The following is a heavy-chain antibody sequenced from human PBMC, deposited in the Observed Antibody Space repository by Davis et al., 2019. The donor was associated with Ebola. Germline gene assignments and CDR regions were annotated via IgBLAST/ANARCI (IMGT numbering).Heavy chain of an antibody. D-gene: IGHD2-2*01. V-gene: IGHV3-21*04. J-gene: IGHJ4*02. CDR3: AKGGAKSTRYFDS. CDR2: ISSSSSYI. Sequence: GESLKISCAASGFTFSSYSMNWVRQAPGKGLEWVSSISSSSSYIYYADSVKGRFTISRDNSKNTLYLQMNNLRADDTAVYFCAKGGAKSTRYFDSWGQGVLATVSS. CDR1: GFTFSSYS.